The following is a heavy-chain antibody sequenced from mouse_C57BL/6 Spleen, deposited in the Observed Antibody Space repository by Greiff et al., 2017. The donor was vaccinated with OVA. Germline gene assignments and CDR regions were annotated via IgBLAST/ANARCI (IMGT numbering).Heavy chain of an antibody. CDR2: SRNKANDYTT. CDR1: GFTFSDFY. CDR3: ARDAKGYFDY. Sequence: EVKVVESGGGLVQSGRSLRLSCATSGFTFSDFYMEWVRQAPGKGLEWIAASRNKANDYTTEYSASVKGRFIVSRDTSQSILYLQMNDLRAEDTAIYYCARDAKGYFDYWGQGTTLTVSS. V-gene: IGHV7-1*01. J-gene: IGHJ2*01.